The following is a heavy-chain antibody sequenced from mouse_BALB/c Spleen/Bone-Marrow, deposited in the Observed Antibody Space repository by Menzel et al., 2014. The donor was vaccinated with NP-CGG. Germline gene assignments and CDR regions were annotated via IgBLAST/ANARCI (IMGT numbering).Heavy chain of an antibody. V-gene: IGHV1S130*01. CDR1: GYTFTSSW. D-gene: IGHD2-1*01. J-gene: IGHJ4*01. CDR2: IHPNSGNT. Sequence: VQGVESGSVLVRPGASVKLSCKASGYTFTSSWMHWAKQRPGQGLEWIGEIHPNSGNTNYNEKFKGKATLTVDASSSTAYVDLSSLTSEDSAVYYCARWGNSYAMDYWGQGTSVTVSS. CDR3: ARWGNSYAMDY.